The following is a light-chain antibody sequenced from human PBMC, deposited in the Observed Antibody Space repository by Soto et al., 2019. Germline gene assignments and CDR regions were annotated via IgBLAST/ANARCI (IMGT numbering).Light chain of an antibody. CDR1: SGYSSYK. CDR2: VGTGGIVG. V-gene: IGLV9-49*01. Sequence: QPVVTQPPSASASLGASVTLTCTLSSGYSSYKVDWYQQRPGKGPRFVMRVGTGGIVGFKGDGIPDRFSVLGSGLNRYLTIENIQEEDESDYHCGADHGSGSTFVYVFGTGTKLTVL. J-gene: IGLJ1*01. CDR3: GADHGSGSTFVYV.